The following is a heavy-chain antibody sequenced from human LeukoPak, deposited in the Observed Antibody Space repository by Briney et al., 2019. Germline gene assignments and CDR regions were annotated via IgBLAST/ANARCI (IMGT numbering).Heavy chain of an antibody. V-gene: IGHV3-23*01. Sequence: PGGSLRLSCAASGFTFSSYAMSWVRQAPGKGLEWVSAISGSGGSTYYADSVKGRFTISRDNSKNTLYLQMNSLRAEDTAVYYCAKVLRYDPRAQIDYWGQGTLVTVSS. D-gene: IGHD1-14*01. J-gene: IGHJ4*02. CDR1: GFTFSSYA. CDR2: ISGSGGST. CDR3: AKVLRYDPRAQIDY.